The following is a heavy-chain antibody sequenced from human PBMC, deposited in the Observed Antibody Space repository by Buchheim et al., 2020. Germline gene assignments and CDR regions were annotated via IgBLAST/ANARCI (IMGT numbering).Heavy chain of an antibody. D-gene: IGHD3-22*01. V-gene: IGHV1-18*01. J-gene: IGHJ1*01. CDR3: AREKTLVPRQYDYDSSGDFQH. CDR1: GYTFTSYG. CDR2: ISAYNGNT. Sequence: QVQLVQSGAEVKKPGASVKVSCKASGYTFTSYGISWVRQAPGQGLEWMGWISAYNGNTNYAQKLQGRVTMTTDTSKNTAYMDLRSLRTDDTAVYYCAREKTLVPRQYDYDSSGDFQHWGQGTL.